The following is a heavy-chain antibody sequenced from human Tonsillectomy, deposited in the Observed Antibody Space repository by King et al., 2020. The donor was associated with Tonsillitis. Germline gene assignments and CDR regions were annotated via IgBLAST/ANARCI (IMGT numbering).Heavy chain of an antibody. CDR3: ARGVDYGHNSEDF. CDR2: IYHGGSA. J-gene: IGHJ4*02. D-gene: IGHD4-23*01. V-gene: IGHV4-61*08. CDR1: GASVTSGGYY. Sequence: QLQESGPGLVRPSETLSLTCTVSGASVTSGGYYWSWIRQPPGKGLEWIGCIYHGGSADYNPALESRVTMSVDTSKNQFSLKLSPVTAEDPAVYYCARGVDYGHNSEDFWGQGPLVTVSS.